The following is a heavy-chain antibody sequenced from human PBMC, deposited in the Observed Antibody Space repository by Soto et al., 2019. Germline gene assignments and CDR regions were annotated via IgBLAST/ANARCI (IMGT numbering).Heavy chain of an antibody. J-gene: IGHJ4*02. CDR1: GFTFSSYG. CDR3: ARDDYGWAIPFDY. V-gene: IGHV3-33*01. D-gene: IGHD3-10*01. Sequence: QVQLVESGGGVVQPGRSLRLSCAASGFTFSSYGMHWVRQAPGKGLEWVAVIWYDGDNKYYVDSVKGRFTISRDNSKNTLYLQMTSLRAEDTAVYYCARDDYGWAIPFDYWGQGTLVTVSS. CDR2: IWYDGDNK.